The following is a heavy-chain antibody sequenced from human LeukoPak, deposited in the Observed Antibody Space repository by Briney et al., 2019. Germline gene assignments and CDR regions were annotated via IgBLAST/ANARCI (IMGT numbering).Heavy chain of an antibody. CDR1: GGSFSGYY. Sequence: SETLSLTCAVYGGSFSGYYWSWIRQPPGKGLEWIGEINHSGSTNYNPSLKSRVTIPVDTSKNQFSLKLSSVTAADTAVYYCARANRGRPSIAARPLDYWGQGTLVTVSS. J-gene: IGHJ4*02. CDR2: INHSGST. V-gene: IGHV4-34*01. CDR3: ARANRGRPSIAARPLDY. D-gene: IGHD6-6*01.